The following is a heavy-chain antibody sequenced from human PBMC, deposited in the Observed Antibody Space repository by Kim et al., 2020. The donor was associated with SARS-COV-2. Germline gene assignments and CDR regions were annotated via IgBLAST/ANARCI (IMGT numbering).Heavy chain of an antibody. V-gene: IGHV3-9*01. Sequence: SVKGRFTISRDNAKNSLYLQMNSLRAEDTALYYCAKGARYYGSGSYYFDYWGQGTLVTVSS. J-gene: IGHJ4*02. CDR3: AKGARYYGSGSYYFDY. D-gene: IGHD3-10*01.